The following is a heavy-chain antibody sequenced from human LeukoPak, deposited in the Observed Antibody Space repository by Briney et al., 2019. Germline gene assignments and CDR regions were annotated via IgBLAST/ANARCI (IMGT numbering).Heavy chain of an antibody. CDR1: GFTFSSYS. CDR2: INCSGGST. Sequence: PGGSLTLSCAASGFTFSSYSMSWVRQAPGKGLEWVSSINCSGGSTYYADSVKGRFTISRDNSKNMLYLEMNSLRAEDTAVYYCAKDCGGDCAYCYGMDVWGQGTAVSVSS. V-gene: IGHV3-23*01. J-gene: IGHJ6*02. CDR3: AKDCGGDCAYCYGMDV. D-gene: IGHD2-21*02.